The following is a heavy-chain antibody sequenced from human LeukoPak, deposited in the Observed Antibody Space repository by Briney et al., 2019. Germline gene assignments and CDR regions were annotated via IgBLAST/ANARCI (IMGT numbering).Heavy chain of an antibody. Sequence: PSETLSLTCTVSGGSISSGSYYWSWIRQPAGKGLEWIGRIYTSGSTNYNPSLKSRVTISVDTSKNQFSLKLSSVTAADTAVYYCARSDLWSGYTLFDPWGQGTLVTVSS. CDR1: GGSISSGSYY. V-gene: IGHV4-61*02. J-gene: IGHJ5*02. CDR3: ARSDLWSGYTLFDP. CDR2: IYTSGST. D-gene: IGHD3-3*01.